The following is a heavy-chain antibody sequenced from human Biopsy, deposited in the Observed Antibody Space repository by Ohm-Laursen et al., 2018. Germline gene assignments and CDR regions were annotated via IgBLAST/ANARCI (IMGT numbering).Heavy chain of an antibody. CDR2: IYHSGST. J-gene: IGHJ4*02. CDR1: GGSISSDY. Sequence: SDTLSLTCTVSGGSISSDYWSWIRQTTGKGLEWIGNIYHSGSTYYNPSLKSRVTISVEKSKNQFSLKLSSVTAADTAVYYCARLEWRDTFFDFWGQGRLVTVSS. D-gene: IGHD3-3*01. CDR3: ARLEWRDTFFDF. V-gene: IGHV4-59*04.